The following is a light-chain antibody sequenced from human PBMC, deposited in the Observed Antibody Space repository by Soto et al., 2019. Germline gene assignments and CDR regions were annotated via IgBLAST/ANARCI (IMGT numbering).Light chain of an antibody. Sequence: EIVLTQSPGTLSLSPGERATLSCRASQRVPSNYLAWYQQKPGQAPRLLFYGASSRATGIPFRFSGSGSGTDFTLTITRLEPEDFAVYYCQQYRDSPQMYTCGQGTKLEIK. CDR1: QRVPSNY. CDR3: QQYRDSPQMYT. CDR2: GAS. J-gene: IGKJ2*01. V-gene: IGKV3-20*01.